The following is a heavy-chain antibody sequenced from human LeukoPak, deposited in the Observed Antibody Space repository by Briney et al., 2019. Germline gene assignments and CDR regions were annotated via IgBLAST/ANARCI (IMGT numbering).Heavy chain of an antibody. CDR1: GFTFSSYA. CDR3: ARPGKYGSGDFDY. CDR2: ISYDGSNK. D-gene: IGHD3-10*01. J-gene: IGHJ4*02. V-gene: IGHV3-30*04. Sequence: GGSLRLSCAASGFTFSSYAMHWVRQAPGKGLEWVAVISYDGSNKYYADSVKGRFTISRDNSKNTLYLQMNSLRAEDTAVYYCARPGKYGSGDFDYWGQGTLVTVSS.